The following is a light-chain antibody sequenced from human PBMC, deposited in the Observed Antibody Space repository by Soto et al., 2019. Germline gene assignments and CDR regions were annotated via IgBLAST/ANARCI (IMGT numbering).Light chain of an antibody. J-gene: IGKJ2*01. V-gene: IGKV1-5*01. Sequence: DIHMTQSPSTLSASVGDRFTITCRASQSISSWLAWYQQKPGKAPKLLIYDASSLESGVPSRFSGSGSGTEFTLTISSLQPDDFATYYCQQYNSYLYTFGQGTKVDIK. CDR3: QQYNSYLYT. CDR1: QSISSW. CDR2: DAS.